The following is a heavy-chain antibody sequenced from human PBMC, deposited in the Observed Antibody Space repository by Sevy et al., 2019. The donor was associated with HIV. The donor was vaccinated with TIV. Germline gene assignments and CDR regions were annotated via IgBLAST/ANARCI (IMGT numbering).Heavy chain of an antibody. CDR1: GFTFSNYG. J-gene: IGHJ6*02. CDR3: AKEAAGGYYYYYGMDV. Sequence: GGSLRLSCAASGFTFSNYGIHWVRQAPGKGLEWVAVISYDGSNKYYADSVKGRFTISRDNTKNTLYLQMNSLKVEDTAVYYCAKEAAGGYYYYYGMDVWGQGTTVTVS. V-gene: IGHV3-30*18. CDR2: ISYDGSNK. D-gene: IGHD3-10*01.